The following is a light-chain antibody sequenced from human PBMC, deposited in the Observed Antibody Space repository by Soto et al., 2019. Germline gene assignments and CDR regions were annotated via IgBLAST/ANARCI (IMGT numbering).Light chain of an antibody. CDR3: QQYNGYRWT. J-gene: IGKJ1*01. CDR2: QAS. Sequence: DIQMTQSPSTLSASVGARVSITCRACQSIRNWLAWYQQKPGKAPKILLYQASSVESWVPSRFSGSGSETEFTLTISSLQPADSATYYCQQYNGYRWTLGKGTKGDIK. V-gene: IGKV1-5*03. CDR1: QSIRNW.